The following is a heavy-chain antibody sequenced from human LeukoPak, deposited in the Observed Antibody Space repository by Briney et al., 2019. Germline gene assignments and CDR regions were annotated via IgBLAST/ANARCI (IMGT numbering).Heavy chain of an antibody. D-gene: IGHD4-17*01. CDR2: INPNSGGT. J-gene: IGHJ4*02. CDR3: ALTTVTTVGFDY. Sequence: ASVKVSCKASGYTFTGYYMHWVRQAPGQGLEWMGRINPNSGGTNYAQKFQGRVTMTRDTSISTAYMELRRLRSDDTAVYYCALTTVTTVGFDYWGQGTLVTVSS. V-gene: IGHV1-2*06. CDR1: GYTFTGYY.